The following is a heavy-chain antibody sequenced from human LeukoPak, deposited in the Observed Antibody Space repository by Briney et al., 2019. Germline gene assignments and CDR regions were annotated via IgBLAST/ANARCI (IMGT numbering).Heavy chain of an antibody. V-gene: IGHV3-74*01. CDR3: VRAVFGCNANDL. Sequence: GGSLRLSCAASGFTFSNYWMHWVRQAPGKGLVWVSRINPDGSSTTYADSVKGRFTISRDNVKNTVSLQMNILRAEDTAAYFCVRAVFGCNANDLWGQGTLVTVSS. CDR2: INPDGSST. CDR1: GFTFSNYW. J-gene: IGHJ4*02. D-gene: IGHD2-2*01.